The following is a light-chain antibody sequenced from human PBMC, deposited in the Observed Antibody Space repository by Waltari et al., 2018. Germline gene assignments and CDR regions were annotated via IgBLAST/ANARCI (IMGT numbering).Light chain of an antibody. CDR3: QQYFSAPWT. CDR1: QSVLHSSNNKNY. J-gene: IGKJ1*01. V-gene: IGKV4-1*01. Sequence: DIVMTQSPDSLAVSLGERATINCKSSQSVLHSSNNKNYLAWYQQKPGQPPNLLIYWASTRESGVPDRFSGSGCGTDFTLTISSLQAEDVAVYYCQQYFSAPWTFGQGTKVEIK. CDR2: WAS.